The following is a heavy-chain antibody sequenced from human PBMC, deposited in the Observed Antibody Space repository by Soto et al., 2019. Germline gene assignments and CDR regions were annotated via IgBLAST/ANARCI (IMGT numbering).Heavy chain of an antibody. CDR2: ISGRGGST. V-gene: IGHV3-23*01. D-gene: IGHD5-12*01. CDR1: GFTFSSYA. J-gene: IGHJ4*02. CDR3: AKDKASGYDFPFDY. Sequence: EVQLLESGGGLVQPGGSLRLSCAASGFTFSSYAMSWVRQAPGKGLEWVSAISGRGGSTYYADSGKGRFTNSRDNSKNTLYLQMNSLRAEDTAVYYCAKDKASGYDFPFDYWGQGTLVTVSS.